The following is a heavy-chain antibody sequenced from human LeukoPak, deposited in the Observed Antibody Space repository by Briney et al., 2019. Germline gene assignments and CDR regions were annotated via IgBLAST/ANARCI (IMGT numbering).Heavy chain of an antibody. Sequence: PGGSLRLSCAASGFTFSSYAMHWVRQAPGKGLEWVAVISYDGSNKYYADSVKGRFTISRDNSKNTLYLQMNSLTAEDTAVYYCARDLLLCSSTSCPFDAFDIWGQGTMVTVSS. CDR3: ARDLLLCSSTSCPFDAFDI. J-gene: IGHJ3*02. CDR2: ISYDGSNK. CDR1: GFTFSSYA. D-gene: IGHD2-2*01. V-gene: IGHV3-30-3*01.